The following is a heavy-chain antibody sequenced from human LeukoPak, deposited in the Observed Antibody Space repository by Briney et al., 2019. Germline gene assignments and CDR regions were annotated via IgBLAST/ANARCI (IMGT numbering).Heavy chain of an antibody. D-gene: IGHD3-10*01. CDR1: GYTFTGYY. CDR3: ARDSVGNDAFDI. J-gene: IGHJ3*02. V-gene: IGHV1-2*02. Sequence: SVKVSCKASGYTFTGYYMHWVRQAPGQGLEWMGWINPNSGGTNYAQKFQGRVTMTRDTSISTAYMELSRLRSDDTAVYYCARDSVGNDAFDIWGQGTMVTVSS. CDR2: INPNSGGT.